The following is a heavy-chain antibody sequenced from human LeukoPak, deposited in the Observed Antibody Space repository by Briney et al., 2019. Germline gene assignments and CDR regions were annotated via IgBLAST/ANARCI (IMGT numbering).Heavy chain of an antibody. CDR3: ARGLRLYYYGSGSLDYYMDV. CDR1: GGSFSGYY. V-gene: IGHV4-34*01. CDR2: INHSGST. Sequence: SETLSLTCAVYGGSFSGYYWSWIRQPPGKGLEWIGEINHSGSTNYNPSLKSRVTISVDTSKNQFSLKLSSVTAADTAVYYCARGLRLYYYGSGSLDYYMDVWGKGTTVTVSS. J-gene: IGHJ6*03. D-gene: IGHD3-10*01.